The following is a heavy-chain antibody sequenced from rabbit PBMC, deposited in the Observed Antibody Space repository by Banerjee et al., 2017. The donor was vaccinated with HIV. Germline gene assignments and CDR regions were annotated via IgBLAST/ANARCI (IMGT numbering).Heavy chain of an antibody. CDR2: IDPIFGGT. V-gene: IGHV1S40*01. J-gene: IGHJ4*01. D-gene: IGHD2-1*01. Sequence: QSLEESGGDLVKPGASLTLTCTASGFSFSGRYYMSWVRQAPGKGLEWIGYIDPIFGGTNYASWVNGRFTISSHNAQNTLYLQLNSLTAADTATYFCARGPNNYGLWGPGTLVTVS. CDR3: ARGPNNYGL. CDR1: GFSFSGRYY.